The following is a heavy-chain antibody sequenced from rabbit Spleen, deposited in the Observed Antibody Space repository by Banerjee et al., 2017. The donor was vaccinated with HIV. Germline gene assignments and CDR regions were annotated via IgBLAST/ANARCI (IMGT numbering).Heavy chain of an antibody. D-gene: IGHD4-1*01. Sequence: QLVESGGGLVQPGGSLKLSCKASGFDFSTYSMSWVRQAPGKGLEWIGYIDPVFGITYYANWVSGRFTISSHNAQNTLFLQLNSLTAADTATYFCVREVAAKFNLWGPGTLVTVS. CDR1: GFDFSTYS. CDR3: VREVAAKFNL. J-gene: IGHJ4*01. CDR2: IDPVFGIT. V-gene: IGHV1S7*01.